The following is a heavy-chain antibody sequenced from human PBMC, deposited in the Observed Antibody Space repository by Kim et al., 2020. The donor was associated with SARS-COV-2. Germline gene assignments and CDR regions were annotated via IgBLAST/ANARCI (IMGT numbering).Heavy chain of an antibody. D-gene: IGHD3-3*01. V-gene: IGHV1-69*13. CDR1: GGTFSSYA. J-gene: IGHJ6*02. CDR3: ARDITGYDFWSGYRDGMDV. CDR2: IIPIFGTA. Sequence: SVKVSCKASGGTFSSYAISWVRQAPGQGLEWMGGIIPIFGTANYAQKFQGRVTITADESTSTAYMELGSLRSEDTAVYYCARDITGYDFWSGYRDGMDVWGQGTTVTVSS.